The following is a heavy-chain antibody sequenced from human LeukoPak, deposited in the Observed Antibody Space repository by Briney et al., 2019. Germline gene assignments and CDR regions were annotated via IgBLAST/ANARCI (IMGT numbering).Heavy chain of an antibody. CDR1: GLTFSSYW. D-gene: IGHD2/OR15-2a*01. CDR2: INQDGSEK. CDR3: ASGNIFNI. J-gene: IGHJ3*02. V-gene: IGHV3-7*01. Sequence: PGGSLRLPCAASGLTFSSYWMSWVRQAPGKGLEWVANINQDGSEKYYVDSVKGRFTISRDNAKNSVYLQMNSLRAEDTAVYYCASGNIFNIWGQGTMVTVSS.